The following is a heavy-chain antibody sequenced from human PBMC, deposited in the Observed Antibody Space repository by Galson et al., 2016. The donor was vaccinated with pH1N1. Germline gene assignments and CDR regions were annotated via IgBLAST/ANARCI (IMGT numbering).Heavy chain of an antibody. CDR1: GYIFTSYY. J-gene: IGHJ4*02. V-gene: IGHV1-46*01. CDR2: IDPRGGT. Sequence: SVKVSCKASGYIFTSYYIHWVRQAPGQGLEWLGVIDPRGGTTYAQKFHGRVTITSDTPTNTVSLELSRIKSEDTAVYICARDLARQNDSWGQGTLVTVSS. CDR3: ARDLARQNDS.